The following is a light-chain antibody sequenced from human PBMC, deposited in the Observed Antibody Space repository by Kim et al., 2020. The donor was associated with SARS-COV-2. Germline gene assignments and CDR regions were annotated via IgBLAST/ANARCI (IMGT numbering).Light chain of an antibody. J-gene: IGKJ2*01. CDR3: QQYNSYEYT. CDR1: QSIGSW. CDR2: KAS. V-gene: IGKV1-5*03. Sequence: DIQMTQSPSTLSASEGDRVTITCRASQSIGSWLAWYQQKPGKAPKLLIYKASSLESGVPSRFSGSGSGTEFTLTISSLQPDDFATYYCQQYNSYEYTFGQGTKLEIK.